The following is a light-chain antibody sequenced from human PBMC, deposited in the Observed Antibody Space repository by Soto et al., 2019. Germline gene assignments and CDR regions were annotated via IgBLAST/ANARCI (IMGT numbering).Light chain of an antibody. Sequence: DIQMTQSPSSLSASVGDRVTITCRASQSISIYLNWYQQTPGKAPKRLIYTASSLHSGVPSRFSGSGSGTEFTLTISSLQPEDFATYYCTQHNTYPLTFGGGTKVEIK. V-gene: IGKV1-17*01. CDR1: QSISIY. CDR3: TQHNTYPLT. J-gene: IGKJ4*01. CDR2: TAS.